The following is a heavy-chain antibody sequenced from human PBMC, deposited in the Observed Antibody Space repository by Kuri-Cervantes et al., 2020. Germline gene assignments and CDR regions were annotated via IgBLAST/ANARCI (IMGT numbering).Heavy chain of an antibody. CDR1: GLTFSAYS. CDR2: ISRSSSFI. J-gene: IGHJ4*02. D-gene: IGHD6-19*01. Sequence: GGSLRLSCAASGLTFSAYSMNWVRQAPGKGLEWVSSISRSSSFIYYADSVKGRFTISRDNSKNTLFLHMNSLRAEDTAVYYCARDTSKGSSGWFRIDYWGQGTLVTVSS. V-gene: IGHV3-21*01. CDR3: ARDTSKGSSGWFRIDY.